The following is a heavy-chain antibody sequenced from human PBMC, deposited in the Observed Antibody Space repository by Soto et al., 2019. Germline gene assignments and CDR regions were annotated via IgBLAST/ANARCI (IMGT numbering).Heavy chain of an antibody. J-gene: IGHJ4*02. CDR3: ARDRRTKGYYHSSCYPYFDH. Sequence: QVQLVQSGAEVKKPGSSVKVSCKASGGTFSSYAISWVRQAPGQGLEWMGGIIPIFGTANYAQKFQGRVTSTADESTRTDYMELSSLRSEDTAVYYGARDRRTKGYYHSSCYPYFDHWGQGTLVTVS. CDR1: GGTFSSYA. D-gene: IGHD3-22*01. V-gene: IGHV1-69*01. CDR2: IIPIFGTA.